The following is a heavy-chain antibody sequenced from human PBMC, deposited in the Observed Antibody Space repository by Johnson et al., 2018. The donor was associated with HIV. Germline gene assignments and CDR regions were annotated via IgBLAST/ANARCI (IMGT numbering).Heavy chain of an antibody. J-gene: IGHJ3*02. CDR3: AREVDYAVNTQHLDAFDI. CDR1: GFTVSSNY. Sequence: VQLVESGGGLVQPGRSLRLSCAASGFTVSSNYMSWVRQAPGKGLEWVSVIYSGGSTYYAESVKGRFTISRDNSKNTLYLQMNSRRAEDTAVYYCAREVDYAVNTQHLDAFDIWGQGTMVTVSS. CDR2: IYSGGST. D-gene: IGHD4-17*01. V-gene: IGHV3-66*01.